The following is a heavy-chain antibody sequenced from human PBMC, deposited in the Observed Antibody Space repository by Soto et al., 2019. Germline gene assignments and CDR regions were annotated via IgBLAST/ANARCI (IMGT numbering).Heavy chain of an antibody. CDR3: AKDRDPAGGMDV. J-gene: IGHJ6*02. V-gene: IGHV3-30*18. D-gene: IGHD3-10*01. CDR1: GFTFSSYG. CDR2: ISYDGSNK. Sequence: GGSLRLSCAASGFTFSSYGMHWVRQAPGKGLEWVAVISYDGSNKYYADSVKGRFTISRDNSKNTLYLQMNSLRAEDTAVYYCAKDRDPAGGMDVWGQGTTVTVSS.